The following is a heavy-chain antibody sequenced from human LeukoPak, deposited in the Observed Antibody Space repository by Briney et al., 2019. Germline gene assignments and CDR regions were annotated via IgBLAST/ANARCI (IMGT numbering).Heavy chain of an antibody. CDR3: AREGPNYYYGMDV. CDR1: GFTFSDYS. V-gene: IGHV3-48*01. CDR2: IGIDSGNT. J-gene: IGHJ6*02. Sequence: PGGSLRLSCAASGFTFSDYSMNWVRQAPGKGLEWISYIGIDSGNTNYADSVKGRFTISGDKAKNSLYLQMNSLRAEDTAVYYCAREGPNYYYGMDVWGQGTTVTVSS.